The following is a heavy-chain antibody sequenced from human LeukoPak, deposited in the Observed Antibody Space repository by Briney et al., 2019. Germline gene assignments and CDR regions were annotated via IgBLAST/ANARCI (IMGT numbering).Heavy chain of an antibody. V-gene: IGHV3-21*01. J-gene: IGHJ4*02. CDR3: ARDYGRVDTAMVDY. Sequence: GGSLRLSCAASGFTFSSYSMNWVRQAPGKGPEWVSSISSSSSYIYYADSVKGRFTISRDNAKNSLYLQMNSLRAEDTAVYYCARDYGRVDTAMVDYWGQGTLVTVSS. CDR1: GFTFSSYS. CDR2: ISSSSSYI. D-gene: IGHD5-18*01.